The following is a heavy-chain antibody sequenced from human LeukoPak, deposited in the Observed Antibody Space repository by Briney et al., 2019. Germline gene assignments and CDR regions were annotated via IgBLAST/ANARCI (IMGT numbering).Heavy chain of an antibody. D-gene: IGHD3-10*01. Sequence: GGSLRLSCAASGFTFSSYATSWVRQAPGKGLEWVSAISGGGSTTYYADSVKGRFTIPRDNSKNTLYLQMNSLRAEDTAIYYCAKDFQFLWFGESWGQGTLVTVSA. CDR3: AKDFQFLWFGES. V-gene: IGHV3-23*01. CDR2: ISGGGSTT. CDR1: GFTFSSYA. J-gene: IGHJ5*02.